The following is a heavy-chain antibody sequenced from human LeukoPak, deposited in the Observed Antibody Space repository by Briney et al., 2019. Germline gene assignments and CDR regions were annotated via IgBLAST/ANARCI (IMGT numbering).Heavy chain of an antibody. D-gene: IGHD5-24*01. CDR3: ARDLTRDGYNHDIRYGMDV. Sequence: ASVKVSCKASGYTFTSYDINWVRQATGQGLEWMGWMNPNSGNTGYAQKFQGRVTMTRNTSISTAYMELSSLRSEDTAVYYCARDLTRDGYNHDIRYGMDVWGQGTTVTVSS. J-gene: IGHJ6*02. CDR2: MNPNSGNT. CDR1: GYTFTSYD. V-gene: IGHV1-8*01.